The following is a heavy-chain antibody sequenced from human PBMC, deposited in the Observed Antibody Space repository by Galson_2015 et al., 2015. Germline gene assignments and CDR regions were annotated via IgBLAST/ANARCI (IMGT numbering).Heavy chain of an antibody. D-gene: IGHD3-22*01. J-gene: IGHJ4*02. CDR2: IYYSGST. V-gene: IGHV4-39*07. CDR3: VRGYDSSGYYGFDY. CDR1: GGSISSSSYY. Sequence: ETLSLTCTVSGGSISSSSYYWGWIRQPPGKGLEWIGSIYYSGSTYYNPSLKSRVTISVDTSKNQFSLKLSSVTAADTAVYYCVRGYDSSGYYGFDYWGQGTLVTVSS.